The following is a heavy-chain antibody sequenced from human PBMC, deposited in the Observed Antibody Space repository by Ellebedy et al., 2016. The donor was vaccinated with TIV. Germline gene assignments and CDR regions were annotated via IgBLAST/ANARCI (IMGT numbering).Heavy chain of an antibody. CDR3: ARRNTELITVEENNYQLDV. J-gene: IGHJ6*04. V-gene: IGHV4-59*08. CDR1: GGSISGFY. D-gene: IGHD4-11*01. Sequence: SETLSLTCTVSGGSISGFYWSWVRQPPGKGLECIGYIYSSGSTDYNPSLESRVTISVDTSKSQFSLKLNSVTAADTAVYYCARRNTELITVEENNYQLDVWGKGTTVTVSS. CDR2: IYSSGST.